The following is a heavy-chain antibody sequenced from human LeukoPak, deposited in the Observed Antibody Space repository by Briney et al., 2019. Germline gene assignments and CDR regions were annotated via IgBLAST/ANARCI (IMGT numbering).Heavy chain of an antibody. D-gene: IGHD6-19*01. CDR3: ARVGTYSSGWRPYYYYGMDV. CDR2: IIPIFGTA. V-gene: IGHV1-69*13. J-gene: IGHJ6*02. Sequence: ASVKVSCKASGGTFSSDAISWVRQAPGQGLEWMGGIIPIFGTANYAQKFQGRVTITADESTSTAYMELSSLRSEDTAVYYCARVGTYSSGWRPYYYYGMDVWGQGTTVTVSS. CDR1: GGTFSSDA.